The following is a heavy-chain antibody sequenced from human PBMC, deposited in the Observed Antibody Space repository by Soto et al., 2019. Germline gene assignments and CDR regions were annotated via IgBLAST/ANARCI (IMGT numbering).Heavy chain of an antibody. J-gene: IGHJ4*02. Sequence: SETLSLTCTVSGGSISRGDYYWTWIRQHPGKGLEWIGHISYSGSTYSNPSLKSGVTISLDTSKNQFFLKVSSVTAADTAVYYCARESHASGSSLDYWGQGTLVTVSS. CDR1: GGSISRGDYY. CDR3: ARESHASGSSLDY. V-gene: IGHV4-31*03. CDR2: ISYSGST. D-gene: IGHD3-10*01.